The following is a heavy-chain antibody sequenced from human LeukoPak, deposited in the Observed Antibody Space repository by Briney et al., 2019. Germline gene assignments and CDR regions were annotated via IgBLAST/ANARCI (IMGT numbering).Heavy chain of an antibody. J-gene: IGHJ6*03. Sequence: PSETLSLTCAVYGGSFSGYYWSWIRQPPGKGLEWIGEINHSGSTNYNPSLKSRVTISVDTSKNQFSLKLSSVTAADTAVYYCARGTYYYDSSGYYYARYYYYYYMDVWGKGTTVTVSS. CDR3: ARGTYYYDSSGYYYARYYYYYYMDV. D-gene: IGHD3-22*01. V-gene: IGHV4-34*01. CDR2: INHSGST. CDR1: GGSFSGYY.